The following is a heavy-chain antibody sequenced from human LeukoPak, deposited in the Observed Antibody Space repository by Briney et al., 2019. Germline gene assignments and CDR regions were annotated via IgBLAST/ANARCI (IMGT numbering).Heavy chain of an antibody. V-gene: IGHV3-23*01. CDR3: AKASCVSNADAVL. Sequence: GGSLRLSCAASGFTFSSYAMSWVRRAPARGLEWVSSLRGDGETFYAESVKGRFTLSRDESRNTVYLQMNNLRVEDTAVYYCAKASCVSNADAVLWGQGTLVTVSS. D-gene: IGHD1-1*01. CDR2: LRGDGET. CDR1: GFTFSSYA. J-gene: IGHJ4*02.